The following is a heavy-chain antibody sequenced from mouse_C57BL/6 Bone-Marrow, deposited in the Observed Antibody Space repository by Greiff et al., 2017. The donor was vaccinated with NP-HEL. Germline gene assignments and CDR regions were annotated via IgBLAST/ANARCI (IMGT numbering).Heavy chain of an antibody. Sequence: QVQLKQPGAELVKPGASVKVSSKASGYTFTSYWMHWVKQRPGQGLEWIGRIHPSDSDTNYNQKFKGKATLTVDKSSSTAYMQLSSLTSEDSAVYYCARLRTYYGSSHFDYWGQGTTLTVSS. CDR3: ARLRTYYGSSHFDY. CDR2: IHPSDSDT. D-gene: IGHD1-1*01. V-gene: IGHV1-74*01. CDR1: GYTFTSYW. J-gene: IGHJ2*01.